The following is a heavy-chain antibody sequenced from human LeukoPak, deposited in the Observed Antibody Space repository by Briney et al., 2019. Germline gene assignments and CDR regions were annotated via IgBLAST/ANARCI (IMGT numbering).Heavy chain of an antibody. D-gene: IGHD3-3*01. CDR1: GFTFSSYG. J-gene: IGHJ6*02. Sequence: SGGSLRLSCAASGFTFSSYGMHWVRQAPGKGLEWVAVISYDGGNKYYADSVKGRFTISRDNSKNTLYLQMNSLRAEDTAVYYCAKDGYYGFWSGYWEVDYYYGMDVWGQGTTVTVSS. CDR3: AKDGYYGFWSGYWEVDYYYGMDV. V-gene: IGHV3-30*18. CDR2: ISYDGGNK.